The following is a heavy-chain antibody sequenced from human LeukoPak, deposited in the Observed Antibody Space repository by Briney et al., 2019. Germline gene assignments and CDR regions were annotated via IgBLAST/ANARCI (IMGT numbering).Heavy chain of an antibody. Sequence: SETLSLTCAVSGGSVSSSTYYWGWIRQPPGKGLEWIGSVYYTGSTYYSPSLKSRVTISADTSKNLFSLRLNSVTAADTAVYYCAPYCGGGRCTGYVQHWGQGTLVTVSS. V-gene: IGHV4-39*01. D-gene: IGHD2-21*01. CDR2: VYYTGST. J-gene: IGHJ1*01. CDR3: APYCGGGRCTGYVQH. CDR1: GGSVSSSTYY.